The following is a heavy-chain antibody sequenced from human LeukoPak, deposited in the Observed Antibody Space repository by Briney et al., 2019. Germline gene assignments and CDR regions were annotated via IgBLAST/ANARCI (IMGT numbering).Heavy chain of an antibody. J-gene: IGHJ6*03. D-gene: IGHD2-2*01. V-gene: IGHV3-15*01. CDR2: IKSKTDGGTT. CDR1: GFTFSNAW. CDR3: TTGTLGYCSSISCYYYYYMDV. Sequence: GGSLRLSCAASGFTFSNAWMSWVRQAPGKGLEWVGRIKSKTDGGTTDYAAPVKGRFTISGDDSKNTLYLQMNSLKTEDTAVYYCTTGTLGYCSSISCYYYYYMDVWGKGTTVTVSS.